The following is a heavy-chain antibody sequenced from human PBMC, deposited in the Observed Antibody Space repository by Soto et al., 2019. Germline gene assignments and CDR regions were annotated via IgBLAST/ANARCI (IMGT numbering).Heavy chain of an antibody. V-gene: IGHV4-4*02. CDR3: ARVRGYDFWSGYSTNYYGMDV. J-gene: IGHJ6*02. D-gene: IGHD3-3*01. Sequence: KASETLSLTCAVSGGSISSSNWWSWVRQPPGKGLEWIGEIYHSGSTNYNPSLKSRVTISVDKSKNQFSLKLSSVTAADTAVYYCARVRGYDFWSGYSTNYYGMDVWGQGTTVTVSS. CDR2: IYHSGST. CDR1: GGSISSSNW.